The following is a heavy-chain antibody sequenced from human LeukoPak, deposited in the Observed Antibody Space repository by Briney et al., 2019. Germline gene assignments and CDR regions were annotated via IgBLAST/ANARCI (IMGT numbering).Heavy chain of an antibody. V-gene: IGHV3-21*01. CDR3: ARDLGKDIVVVPAATQAIDY. CDR2: ISSSSSYI. D-gene: IGHD2-2*01. Sequence: GGSLRLSCAASGFTFSSYSMNWVRQAPGKGLEWVSSISSSSSYIYYADSVKGRFTISRDNAKNSLYLQMNSLRAEDTAVYYCARDLGKDIVVVPAATQAIDYWGQGTLVTVSS. CDR1: GFTFSSYS. J-gene: IGHJ4*02.